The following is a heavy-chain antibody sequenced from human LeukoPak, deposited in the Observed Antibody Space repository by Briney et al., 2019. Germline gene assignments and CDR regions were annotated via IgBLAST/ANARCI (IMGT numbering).Heavy chain of an antibody. V-gene: IGHV4-59*01. J-gene: IGHJ4*02. CDR1: GGSISSYY. CDR2: IYYSGST. D-gene: IGHD1-26*01. CDR3: AGIQWEALDY. Sequence: SETPSLTCTVSGGSISSYYWSWIRQPPGKGLEWIGYIYYSGSTNYNPSLKSRVTISVDTSKNQFSLKLSSVTAADTAVYYCAGIQWEALDYWGQGTLVTVSS.